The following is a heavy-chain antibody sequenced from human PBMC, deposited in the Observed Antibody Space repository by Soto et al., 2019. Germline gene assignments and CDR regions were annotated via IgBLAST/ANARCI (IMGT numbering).Heavy chain of an antibody. CDR1: GFTISSYA. CDR3: AKAKYSYGYFSWSSVDY. CDR2: ISGSGGST. J-gene: IGHJ4*02. D-gene: IGHD5-18*01. V-gene: IGHV3-23*01. Sequence: GGSLRLSCAASGFTISSYAMSWVRQAPGKGLEWVSAISGSGGSTYYADSVKGRFTISRDNSKNTLYLQMNSLRAEDTAVYYCAKAKYSYGYFSWSSVDYWGQGTLVTVSS.